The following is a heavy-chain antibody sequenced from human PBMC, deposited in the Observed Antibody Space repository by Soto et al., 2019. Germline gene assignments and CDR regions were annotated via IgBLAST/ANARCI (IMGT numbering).Heavy chain of an antibody. Sequence: PPETLSLTCTASGGSVTTSSYYWGWIRQPPGKGLEWIGSIYFSGSTYYNPSLQSRVTISVDTSKNQFSLKLKSVTAADTAVYFSARNVPIYAYLGGSYRFHWFDPWVPGTLVTVS. CDR3: ARNVPIYAYLGGSYRFHWFDP. CDR1: GGSVTTSSYY. D-gene: IGHD3-16*02. V-gene: IGHV4-39*01. CDR2: IYFSGST. J-gene: IGHJ5*02.